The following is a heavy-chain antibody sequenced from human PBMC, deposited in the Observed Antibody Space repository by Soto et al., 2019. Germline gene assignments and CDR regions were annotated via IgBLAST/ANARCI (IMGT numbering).Heavy chain of an antibody. J-gene: IGHJ6*02. D-gene: IGHD2-2*01. CDR1: GGTFSSYA. V-gene: IGHV1-69*01. CDR3: ATSQGSSTSLEIYYYYYYGMDG. Sequence: QVQLVQSGAEVKKPGSSVKVSCKASGGTFSSYAISWVRQAPGPGLEWMGGIIPISDTTNYAQKFQGRVTITADESTSTAYMELSSLRSEDTAVYYCATSQGSSTSLEIYYYYYYGMDGWGQGTTVTVSS. CDR2: IIPISDTT.